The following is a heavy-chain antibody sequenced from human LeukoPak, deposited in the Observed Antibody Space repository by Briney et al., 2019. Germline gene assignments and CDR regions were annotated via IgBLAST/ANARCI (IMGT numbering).Heavy chain of an antibody. CDR2: ISGSGGST. CDR3: AKSEEVVTTYFDY. D-gene: IGHD3-22*01. CDR1: GFTFSSYA. J-gene: IGHJ4*02. V-gene: IGHV3-23*01. Sequence: GGSLRLSCAASGFTFSSYAMSWVRQAPGKGLEWVSAISGSGGSTYYADSVEGRFTISRDNSKNTLYLQMNSLRAEDTAVYYCAKSEEVVTTYFDYWGQGTLVTVSS.